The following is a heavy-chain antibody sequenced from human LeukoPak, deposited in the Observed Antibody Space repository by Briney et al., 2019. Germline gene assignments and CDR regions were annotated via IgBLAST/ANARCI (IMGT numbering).Heavy chain of an antibody. V-gene: IGHV4-34*01. CDR2: INHSGST. CDR1: GGSFNNYY. D-gene: IGHD1-26*01. Sequence: PSETLSLTCSVYGGSFNNYYWSWIRQPPGKGLEWIGQINHSGSTKYNPSLKSRVTISLDTSQNQFSLNLSSVTAADTAVYYCARHDGIVGATLTFDIWGQGTMVTVSS. CDR3: ARHDGIVGATLTFDI. J-gene: IGHJ3*02.